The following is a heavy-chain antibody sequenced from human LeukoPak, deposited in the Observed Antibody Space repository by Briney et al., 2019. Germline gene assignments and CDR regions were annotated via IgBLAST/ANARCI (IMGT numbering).Heavy chain of an antibody. J-gene: IGHJ4*02. CDR3: ARIEYSYGSVCDY. CDR2: IYYSGST. Sequence: SETLSLTCTVSGGSISSSSYYWGCIRQPPGKGLEWIGSIYYSGSTYYNPSLKSRVTISVDTSKNQFSLKLSSVTAADTAVYYRARIEYSYGSVCDYWGQGTLVTVSS. V-gene: IGHV4-39*01. CDR1: GGSISSSSYY. D-gene: IGHD5-18*01.